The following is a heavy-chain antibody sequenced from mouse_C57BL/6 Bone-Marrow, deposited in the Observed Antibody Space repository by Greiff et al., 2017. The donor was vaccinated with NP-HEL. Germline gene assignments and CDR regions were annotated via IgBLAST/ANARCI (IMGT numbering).Heavy chain of an antibody. CDR2: INYDGSST. CDR1: GFTFSDYY. CDR3: ARYIYYGNHWYFDV. D-gene: IGHD2-1*01. J-gene: IGHJ1*03. V-gene: IGHV5-16*01. Sequence: EVQLQESEGGLVQPGSSMKLSCTASGFTFSDYYMAWVRQVPEKGLEWVANINYDGSSTYYLDSLKSRFIISRDNAKNILYLQMSSLKSEDTATYYCARYIYYGNHWYFDVWGTGTTVTVSS.